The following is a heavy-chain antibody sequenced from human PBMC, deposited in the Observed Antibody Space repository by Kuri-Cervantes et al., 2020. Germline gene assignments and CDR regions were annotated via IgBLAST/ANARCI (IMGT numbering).Heavy chain of an antibody. CDR2: ISAYNSNT. CDR1: GYTFTSYG. V-gene: IGHV1-18*01. Sequence: ASVKVSCKASGYTFTSYGISWVRQAPGQGLEWMGWISAYNSNTNYAQKLQGRVTMTTDTSTSTAYMELSSLRSEDTAVYYCARSGDIVVVPAADYYYYYMDVWGKGTTVTVSS. D-gene: IGHD2-2*01. J-gene: IGHJ6*03. CDR3: ARSGDIVVVPAADYYYYYMDV.